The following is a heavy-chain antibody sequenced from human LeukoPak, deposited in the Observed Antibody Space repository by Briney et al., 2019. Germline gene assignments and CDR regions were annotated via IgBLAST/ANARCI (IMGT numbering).Heavy chain of an antibody. J-gene: IGHJ4*02. CDR3: ARDENDYGDPGGYY. V-gene: IGHV3-21*01. D-gene: IGHD4-17*01. CDR2: ISSSSSYI. Sequence: PGGSLRLSCAVSGFTFSSSGMHWVRQAPGKGLEWVSSISSSSSYIYYADSVKGRFTISRDNAKNSLYLQMNSLRAEDTAVYYCARDENDYGDPGGYYWGQGTLVTVSS. CDR1: GFTFSSSG.